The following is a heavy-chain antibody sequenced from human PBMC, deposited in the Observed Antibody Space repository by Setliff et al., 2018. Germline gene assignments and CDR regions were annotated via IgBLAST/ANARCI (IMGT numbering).Heavy chain of an antibody. CDR2: IIPIFGTT. CDR1: GGSFSTYA. J-gene: IGHJ4*02. V-gene: IGHV1-69*06. Sequence: ASVKVSCKASGGSFSTYAISWARQAPGQGLEWMGVIIPIFGTTNNAQKFQGRVTITADKSTGIIYMELTSLRSDDTAVYYCARHPPPPNYFDIGALDSWGQGTLVTVSS. CDR3: ARHPPPPNYFDIGALDS. D-gene: IGHD3-22*01.